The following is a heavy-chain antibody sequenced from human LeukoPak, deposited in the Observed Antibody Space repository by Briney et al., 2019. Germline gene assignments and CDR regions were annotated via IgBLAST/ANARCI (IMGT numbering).Heavy chain of an antibody. J-gene: IGHJ6*02. CDR2: INHSGST. D-gene: IGHD6-13*01. V-gene: IGHV4-34*01. Sequence: SETPSLTCAVYGGSFSGYYWSWIRQPPGKGLEWIGEINHSGSTNYNPSLKSRVTISVDTSKNQFSLKLSSVTAADTAVYYCARGLRGAAAAYYYYYGMDVWGQGTTVTVSS. CDR3: ARGLRGAAAAYYYYYGMDV. CDR1: GGSFSGYY.